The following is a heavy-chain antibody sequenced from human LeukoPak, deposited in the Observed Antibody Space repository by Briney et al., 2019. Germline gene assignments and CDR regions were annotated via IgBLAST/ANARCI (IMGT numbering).Heavy chain of an antibody. CDR3: ARGAIVGASRFDY. J-gene: IGHJ4*02. V-gene: IGHV3-11*04. CDR2: ISSTSSTI. CDR1: GFTFSDYY. D-gene: IGHD1-26*01. Sequence: GGSLRLSCAASGFTFSDYYMSWIRQAPGKGLEWVSYISSTSSTIYYADSVKGRFTISRDNAKDSLYLQMNSLRAEDTAVYYCARGAIVGASRFDYWGQGTLVTVSS.